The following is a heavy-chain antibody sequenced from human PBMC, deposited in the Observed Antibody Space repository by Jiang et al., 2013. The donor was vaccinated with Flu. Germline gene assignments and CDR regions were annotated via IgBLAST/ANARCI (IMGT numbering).Heavy chain of an antibody. D-gene: IGHD3-22*01. CDR2: IYPGDSDT. J-gene: IGHJ4*02. CDR3: ARGLYYYDSSGYPPFDY. V-gene: IGHV5-51*01. Sequence: TSYWIGWVRQMPGKGLEWMGIIYPGDSDTRYSPSFQGQVTISADKSISTAYLQWSSLKASDTAMYYCARGLYYYDSSGYPPFDYWGQGTLVTVSS. CDR1: TSYW.